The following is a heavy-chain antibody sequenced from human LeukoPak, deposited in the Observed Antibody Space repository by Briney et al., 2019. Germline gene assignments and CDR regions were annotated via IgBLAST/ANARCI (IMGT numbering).Heavy chain of an antibody. D-gene: IGHD3-10*01. CDR2: INHSGST. V-gene: IGHV4-34*01. CDR3: ARRRPYYYGSGSYSPYFDY. J-gene: IGHJ4*02. CDR1: GGSFSGYY. Sequence: SETLSLTCAVYGGSFSGYYWSWIRQPPGKRLEWIGEINHSGSTNYNPSLKSRVTISVDTSKNQFSLKLSSVTAADTAVYYCARRRPYYYGSGSYSPYFDYWGQGTLVTVSS.